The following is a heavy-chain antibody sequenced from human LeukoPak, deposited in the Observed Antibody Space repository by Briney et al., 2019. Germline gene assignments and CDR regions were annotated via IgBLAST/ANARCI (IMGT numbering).Heavy chain of an antibody. D-gene: IGHD4-17*01. CDR2: LRGRVNNYAT. CDR1: GFTFSVSA. Sequence: PGGSLRLSCSGSGFTFSVSAILWVPQASAKGLEWVGRLRGRVNNYATYHDPPVRGRFNSPNDDSKNKAYLQMNSLKVEDTAVYFCVRPYGDLGGDFDYWGQGTLVTVSS. CDR3: VRPYGDLGGDFDY. V-gene: IGHV3-73*01. J-gene: IGHJ4*02.